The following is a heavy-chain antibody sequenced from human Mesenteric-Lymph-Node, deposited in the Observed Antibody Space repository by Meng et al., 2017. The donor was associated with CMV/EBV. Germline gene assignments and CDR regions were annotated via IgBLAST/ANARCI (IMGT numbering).Heavy chain of an antibody. D-gene: IGHD3-10*01. CDR2: ISSSGDNT. V-gene: IGHV3-23*01. Sequence: GGSLRLSCAASGFTFSNYAMNWVRQPPGKGLEWVSGISSSGDNTNYADSVKGRFTISRDNAKNSLYLQMNSLRAEDTAVYYCARRGASDAFDIWGQGTMVTVSS. J-gene: IGHJ3*02. CDR1: GFTFSNYA. CDR3: ARRGASDAFDI.